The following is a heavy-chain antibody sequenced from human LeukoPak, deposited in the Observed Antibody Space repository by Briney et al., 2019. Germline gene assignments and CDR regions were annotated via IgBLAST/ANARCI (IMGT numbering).Heavy chain of an antibody. Sequence: SETLSLTCAVYGGSLSGYYWSWISQPPGKGLEWSGEINHSGSTNYNPSLKSRVTISVDTSKNQFSLKLSSVTAADTAVYYCARGGYCGGDCYSYIDYWGEGTLVTVSS. J-gene: IGHJ4*02. CDR3: ARGGYCGGDCYSYIDY. V-gene: IGHV4-34*01. CDR1: GGSLSGYY. CDR2: INHSGST. D-gene: IGHD2-21*02.